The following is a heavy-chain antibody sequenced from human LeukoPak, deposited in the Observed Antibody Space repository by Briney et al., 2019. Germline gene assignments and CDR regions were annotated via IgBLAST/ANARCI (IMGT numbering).Heavy chain of an antibody. CDR1: GGSFSGYY. CDR3: ARDLAVIGAFDI. V-gene: IGHV4-34*01. D-gene: IGHD3-22*01. Sequence: PSETLSLTCAVYGGSFSGYYWSWIRQPPGKGLEWIGEINHSGSTNYNPSLKSRVTISVDTSKNQFSLKLSSVTAADTAVYYCARDLAVIGAFDIWGQGTMVTVSS. J-gene: IGHJ3*02. CDR2: INHSGST.